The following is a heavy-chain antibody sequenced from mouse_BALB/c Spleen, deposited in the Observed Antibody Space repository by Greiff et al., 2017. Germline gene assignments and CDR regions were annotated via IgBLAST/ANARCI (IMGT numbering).Heavy chain of an antibody. D-gene: IGHD1-1*01. CDR2: ISYSGST. CDR3: ARDYGSSYGGAMDY. CDR1: GDSITSGY. Sequence: EVQLQESGPSLVKPSQTLSLTCSVTGDSITSGYWNWIRKFPGNKLEYMGYISYSGSTYYNPSIKSRISITRDTSKNQYYLQLNSVTTEDTATYYCARDYGSSYGGAMDYWGQGTSVTVSS. V-gene: IGHV3-8*02. J-gene: IGHJ4*01.